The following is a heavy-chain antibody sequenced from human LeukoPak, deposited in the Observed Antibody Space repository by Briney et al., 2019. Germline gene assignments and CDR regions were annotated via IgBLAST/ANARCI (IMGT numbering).Heavy chain of an antibody. CDR1: GFTFRNHA. V-gene: IGHV3-23*01. CDR2: ISGGGRTT. Sequence: PGGSLRLSYAVSGFTFRNHAMSWVSQAPGKGLQWVAVISGGGRTTEYEDFVKGRFTISRDNSKNTLSLQMNSLTVEDTAIYFCAKNVVVTRYIYFWGQLALVTVAS. D-gene: IGHD2-15*01. J-gene: IGHJ4*02. CDR3: AKNVVVTRYIYF.